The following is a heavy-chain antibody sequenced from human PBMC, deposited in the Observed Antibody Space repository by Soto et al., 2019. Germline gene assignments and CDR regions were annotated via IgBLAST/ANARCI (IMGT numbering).Heavy chain of an antibody. Sequence: PGGSLRLSCAASGFSLSPYWTHWVRQAPGRGLEWVSRLSSDGFGAAYADSVKGRFTISRDNSRNTLYLQMNSMRVEDTAVYYCAREVFCSISSCQVRYGMDVWGQGTTVTVSS. CDR3: AREVFCSISSCQVRYGMDV. J-gene: IGHJ6*02. CDR1: GFSLSPYW. V-gene: IGHV3-74*03. D-gene: IGHD2-2*01. CDR2: LSSDGFGA.